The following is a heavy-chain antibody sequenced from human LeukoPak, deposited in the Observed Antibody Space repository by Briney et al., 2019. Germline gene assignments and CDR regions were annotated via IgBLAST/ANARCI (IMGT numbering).Heavy chain of an antibody. CDR1: GFIFSHYG. CDR2: ITSQSTT. CDR3: AKDGNWARFED. V-gene: IGHV3-23*01. J-gene: IGHJ4*02. D-gene: IGHD7-27*01. Sequence: TGGSLRLSCAASGFIFSHYGMNWVRQAPGKGLEWVSGITSQSTTYYADSAKGRFTISRDNSKNMVWLQINSPTAEDTATYYCAKDGNWARFEDWGQGTLVTVSS.